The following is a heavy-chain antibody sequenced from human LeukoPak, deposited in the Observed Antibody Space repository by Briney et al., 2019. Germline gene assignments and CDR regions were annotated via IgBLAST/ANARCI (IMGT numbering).Heavy chain of an antibody. V-gene: IGHV3-30*18. Sequence: GGSLRLSCAASGFTFSSYGMHWVRQAPGKGLEWVAVISYDGSNKYYADSVKGRFTISRDNSKNTLYLQMNSLRPEDTAVYYCAKSLVSGGSCYSCFDYWGQGTLVTVSS. CDR3: AKSLVSGGSCYSCFDY. J-gene: IGHJ4*02. D-gene: IGHD2-15*01. CDR2: ISYDGSNK. CDR1: GFTFSSYG.